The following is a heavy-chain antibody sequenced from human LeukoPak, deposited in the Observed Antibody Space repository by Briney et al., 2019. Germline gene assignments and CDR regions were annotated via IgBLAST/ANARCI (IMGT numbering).Heavy chain of an antibody. CDR2: ITTHGGST. Sequence: GGSLRLSCSASGFTFSSYTMHWVRQVPGKGLESVSAITTHGGSTYYADSVKGRLTISRDDSKNTLYLQMSSVRPEDTAMYYCMGGYSYGDYWGQGTLVTVSS. CDR3: MGGYSYGDY. V-gene: IGHV3-64D*09. CDR1: GFTFSSYT. J-gene: IGHJ4*02. D-gene: IGHD5-18*01.